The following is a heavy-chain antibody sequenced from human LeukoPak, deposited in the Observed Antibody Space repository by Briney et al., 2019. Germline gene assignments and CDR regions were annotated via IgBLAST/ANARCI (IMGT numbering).Heavy chain of an antibody. Sequence: GGSLRLSCAASGFTFSPYWMSWVRQAPGKGLEWGATIKEDGSEEYYVDSVEGRFTISRDNAKKSLYLQMGSLRAEDTAVYYCARLAPYYGTGIIWGQGTVVTVSS. D-gene: IGHD3-10*01. CDR2: IKEDGSEE. CDR3: ARLAPYYGTGII. CDR1: GFTFSPYW. J-gene: IGHJ3*02. V-gene: IGHV3-7*01.